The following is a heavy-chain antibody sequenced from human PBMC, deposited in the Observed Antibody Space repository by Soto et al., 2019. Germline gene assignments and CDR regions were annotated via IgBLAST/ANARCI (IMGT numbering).Heavy chain of an antibody. CDR2: IRSKANNYAT. V-gene: IGHV3-73*01. CDR1: GFTFSGSI. CDR3: ARGVYDFWSGHPKGLDY. Sequence: GGSLRLSCAASGFTFSGSIMHWVRQASGKGLEWVGRIRSKANNYATAYAVSVKGRFTISRDDSRNTAYLQMNSLKTEDTAVYYCARGVYDFWSGHPKGLDYWGQGTVVTVSS. D-gene: IGHD3-3*01. J-gene: IGHJ4*02.